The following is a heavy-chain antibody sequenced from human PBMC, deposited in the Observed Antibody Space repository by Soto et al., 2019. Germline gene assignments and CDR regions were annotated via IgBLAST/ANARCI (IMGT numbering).Heavy chain of an antibody. J-gene: IGHJ4*02. CDR1: GYTPTNYD. Sequence: QVPLVQSGPEVKKPGASVKVSCKTSGYTPTNYDIGWVRQAPGQGLEYMGWISAYIGNTNYARKLQDRVTLTTDTSTRTAYMELRSLQSDDTAIYYCARGLYRRGTYYAFDNWGQGTLVTVSS. CDR3: ARGLYRRGTYYAFDN. D-gene: IGHD1-26*01. CDR2: ISAYIGNT. V-gene: IGHV1-18*01.